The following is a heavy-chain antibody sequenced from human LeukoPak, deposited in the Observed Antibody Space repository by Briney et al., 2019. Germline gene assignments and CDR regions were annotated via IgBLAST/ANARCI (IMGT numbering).Heavy chain of an antibody. Sequence: PSETLSLTCTVSGGSISSYYWSWIRQPPGKGLEWIGYIYYSGSTNYNPSLKSRVTISVDTSKNQFSLKLSSVTAADTAVYYCARYPSGGLANYYDSRRVEGDAFDIWGQGTMVTVSS. D-gene: IGHD3-22*01. V-gene: IGHV4-59*01. J-gene: IGHJ3*02. CDR2: IYYSGST. CDR1: GGSISSYY. CDR3: ARYPSGGLANYYDSRRVEGDAFDI.